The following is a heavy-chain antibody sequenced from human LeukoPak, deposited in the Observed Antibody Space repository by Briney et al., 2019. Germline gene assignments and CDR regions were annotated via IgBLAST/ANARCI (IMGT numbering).Heavy chain of an antibody. D-gene: IGHD2-2*02. CDR3: ARDLVVVPAAIRLVYEGVFDY. CDR1: GGTFSSYT. Sequence: ASVKVSCKASGGTFSSYTISWVRQAPGQGLEWMGRIIPILGIANYAQKFQGRVTITADKSTSTAYMELSSLRSEDTAVYYCARDLVVVPAAIRLVYEGVFDYWGQGTVVTVSS. CDR2: IIPILGIA. J-gene: IGHJ4*02. V-gene: IGHV1-69*04.